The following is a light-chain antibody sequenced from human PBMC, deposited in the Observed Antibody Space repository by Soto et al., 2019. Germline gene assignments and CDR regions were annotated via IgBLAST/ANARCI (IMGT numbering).Light chain of an antibody. Sequence: EIVMTQSPATLSVSPGERATLSCRASQSVSSNLDWYQQKPRQAPRLLNYGASTRATGIPARFSGSGSGTEFTLTISSLQSEDFAVYYCQQYNNWPPYTFGQGTKLEIK. J-gene: IGKJ2*01. V-gene: IGKV3-15*01. CDR3: QQYNNWPPYT. CDR2: GAS. CDR1: QSVSSN.